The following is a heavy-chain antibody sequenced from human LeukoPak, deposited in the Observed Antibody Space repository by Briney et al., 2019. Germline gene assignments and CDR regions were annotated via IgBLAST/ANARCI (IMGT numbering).Heavy chain of an antibody. V-gene: IGHV3-53*01. D-gene: IGHD6-19*01. CDR3: ARFPGIAVAGTGNWFDP. Sequence: GGSLRLSCAASGFTVSSNYMSWVRHAPGKGLEWVSVIYSGGSTYYADSVKGRFTISRDNSKNTLYLQMNSLRAEDTAVYYCARFPGIAVAGTGNWFDPWGQGTLVTVSP. CDR1: GFTVSSNY. CDR2: IYSGGST. J-gene: IGHJ5*02.